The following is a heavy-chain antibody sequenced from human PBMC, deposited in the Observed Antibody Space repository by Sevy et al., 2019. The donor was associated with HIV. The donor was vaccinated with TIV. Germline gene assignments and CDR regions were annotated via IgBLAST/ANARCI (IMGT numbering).Heavy chain of an antibody. CDR2: AKRKSDGGSI. V-gene: IGHV3-15*01. D-gene: IGHD1-26*01. CDR1: GFSFKNVW. CDR3: ATVLGAGAAGAFGI. J-gene: IGHJ3*02. Sequence: GGSLRLSCAGSGFSFKNVWMTWVRQTPGKGLEWVGHAKRKSDGGSIDYGSPVNGRFTISRDDSKDMLYLQMSSLKTEDTGVYYCATVLGAGAAGAFGIWGQGTMVTVSS.